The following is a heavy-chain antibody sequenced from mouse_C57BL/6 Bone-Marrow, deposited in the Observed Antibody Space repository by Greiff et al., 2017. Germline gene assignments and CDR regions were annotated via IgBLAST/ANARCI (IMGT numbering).Heavy chain of an antibody. CDR3: ARNFLTGTYAMDY. D-gene: IGHD4-1*01. CDR2: IWTGGGT. Sequence: VKLMESGPGLVAPSQSLSITCTVSGFSLTSYAISWVRQPPGKGLEWLGVIWTGGGTNYNSALKSRLSISKDNSKSQVFLKMNSLQTDDTARYYCARNFLTGTYAMDYWGQGTSVTVSS. J-gene: IGHJ4*01. CDR1: GFSLTSYA. V-gene: IGHV2-9-1*01.